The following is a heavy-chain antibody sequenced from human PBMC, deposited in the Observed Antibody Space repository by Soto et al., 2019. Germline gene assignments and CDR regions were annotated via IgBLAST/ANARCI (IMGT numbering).Heavy chain of an antibody. J-gene: IGHJ5*02. CDR2: IIPILGIA. V-gene: IGHV1-69*04. CDR3: ARDKDVVVPGDWFDP. Sequence: SVKVSCKASGYTFTSYGISWVRQAPGQGLEWMGRIIPILGIANYAQKFQGRVTITADKSTSTAYMEPSSLRSEDTAVYYCARDKDVVVPGDWFDPWGQGTLVTVSS. D-gene: IGHD2-2*01. CDR1: GYTFTSYG.